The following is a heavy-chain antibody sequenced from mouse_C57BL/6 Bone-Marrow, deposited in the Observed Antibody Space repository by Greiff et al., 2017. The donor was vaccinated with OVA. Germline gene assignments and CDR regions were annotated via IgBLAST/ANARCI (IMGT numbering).Heavy chain of an antibody. CDR3: ARHKGDYDGFAY. D-gene: IGHD2-4*01. Sequence: EVQLVESGGDLVKPGGSLKLSCAASGFTFSSYGMSWVRQTPDKRLEWVATISSGGSYTYYPDSVKGRFTISRDNAKNTLYLQMSSLKSEDTAMYYCARHKGDYDGFAYWGQGTLVTVSA. CDR1: GFTFSSYG. CDR2: ISSGGSYT. J-gene: IGHJ3*01. V-gene: IGHV5-6*01.